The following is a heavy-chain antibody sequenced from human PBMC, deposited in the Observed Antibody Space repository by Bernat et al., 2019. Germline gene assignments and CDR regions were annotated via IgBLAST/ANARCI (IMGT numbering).Heavy chain of an antibody. CDR2: ISAYNGNT. V-gene: IGHV1-18*01. J-gene: IGHJ5*02. CDR3: ASSYYYGSGSSKIYNWFDP. D-gene: IGHD3-10*01. CDR1: GYSFTSYG. Sequence: QVQLVQSGAEVKKPGASVRVSCKGSGYSFTSYGISWVRQAPGQGLEWMGWISAYNGNTNYAQKPQGRVTMTTDTSTSTAYMELRSLRSDDTAVYYCASSYYYGSGSSKIYNWFDPWGQGTLVTVSS.